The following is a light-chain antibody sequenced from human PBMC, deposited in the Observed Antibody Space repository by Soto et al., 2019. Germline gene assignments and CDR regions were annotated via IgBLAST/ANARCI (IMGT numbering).Light chain of an antibody. V-gene: IGKV3-20*01. CDR1: QSVSSSS. J-gene: IGKJ1*01. CDR2: GAS. CDR3: QQCGNSPRT. Sequence: EIVLTQSPGTLSLSPGERATLSCRASQSVSSSSFAWYQHKPGQAPRLLIYGASTRATGIPDRFSGSGSGTDCTLTISRLEPEDFAVYYCQQCGNSPRTFGQGTKVEIK.